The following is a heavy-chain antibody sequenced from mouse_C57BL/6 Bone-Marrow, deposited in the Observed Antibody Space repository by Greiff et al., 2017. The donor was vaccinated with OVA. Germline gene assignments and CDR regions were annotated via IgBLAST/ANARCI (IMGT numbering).Heavy chain of an antibody. CDR2: INPNNGGT. CDR3: ARRPYYYGSSPDV. V-gene: IGHV1-26*01. J-gene: IGHJ1*03. Sequence: VQLQQSGPELVKPGASVKISCKASGYTFTDYYMNWVKQSHGKSLEWIGDINPNNGGTSYNQKFKGKATLTVDKSSSTAYMELRSLTSEDSAVYYCARRPYYYGSSPDVWGTGTTVTVSS. D-gene: IGHD1-1*01. CDR1: GYTFTDYY.